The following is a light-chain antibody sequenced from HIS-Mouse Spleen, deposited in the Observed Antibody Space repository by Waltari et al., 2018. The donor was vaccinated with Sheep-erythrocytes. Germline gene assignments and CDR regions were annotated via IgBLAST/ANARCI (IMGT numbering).Light chain of an antibody. J-gene: IGLJ3*02. Sequence: QSALTQPASVSGSPGQSITISCTGTSSDLGSYNLVPWYQQHPGKAPKLMSYEGSKRPSGVSNRFSGSKSGNTASLTISGLQAEDEADYYCCSYAGSSTWVFGGGTKLTVL. CDR2: EGS. V-gene: IGLV2-23*01. CDR1: SSDLGSYNL. CDR3: CSYAGSSTWV.